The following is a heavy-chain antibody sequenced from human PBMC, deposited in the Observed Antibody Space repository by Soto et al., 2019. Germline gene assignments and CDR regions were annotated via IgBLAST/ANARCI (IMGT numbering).Heavy chain of an antibody. CDR2: ISYDGSNK. CDR1: GFTFSSYG. Sequence: GGSLRLSCAASGFTFSSYGMHWVRQAPGKGLEWVAVISYDGSNKYYADSVKGRFTISRDNSKNTLYLQMNSLRAEDTAVYYCAKDRSPPMIYPVYWADFQHWGQGTLVTVSS. V-gene: IGHV3-30*18. J-gene: IGHJ1*01. CDR3: AKDRSPPMIYPVYWADFQH. D-gene: IGHD2-8*01.